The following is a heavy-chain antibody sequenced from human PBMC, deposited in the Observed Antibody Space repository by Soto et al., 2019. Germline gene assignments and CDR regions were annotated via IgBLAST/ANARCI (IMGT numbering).Heavy chain of an antibody. CDR1: GGTFSSYA. J-gene: IGHJ4*02. CDR2: IIPIFGTA. D-gene: IGHD3-9*01. V-gene: IGHV1-69*06. Sequence: QVQLVQSGAEVKKPGSSVKVSCKASGGTFSSYAISWVRQAPGQGLEWMGGIIPIFGTANYAQKFQDRVTITADKSTSTAYMELSSLRSEDTAVYYCARGRYDILTGYYASFDYWGQGTLVTVSS. CDR3: ARGRYDILTGYYASFDY.